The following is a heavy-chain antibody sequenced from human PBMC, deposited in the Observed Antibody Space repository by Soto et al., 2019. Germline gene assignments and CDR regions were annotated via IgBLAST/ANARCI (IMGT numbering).Heavy chain of an antibody. Sequence: QVQLVQSGAEMKQPGASVKLSCQASGCIFIHCFMHWMRQAPGQGLEWMGGINPSSGTTTYAQKCQGRVTVTRDTSTSTVYMELSSLGSGDTAMYYCARSLGVTTSLFDYWGQGSLVTVSA. V-gene: IGHV1-46*01. CDR2: INPSSGTT. CDR1: GCIFIHCF. D-gene: IGHD1-26*01. CDR3: ARSLGVTTSLFDY. J-gene: IGHJ4*02.